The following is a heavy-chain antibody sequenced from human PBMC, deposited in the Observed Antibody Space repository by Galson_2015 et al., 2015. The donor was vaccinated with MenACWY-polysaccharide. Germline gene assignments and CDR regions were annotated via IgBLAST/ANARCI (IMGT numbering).Heavy chain of an antibody. J-gene: IGHJ4*02. CDR3: ARLSGYTYRSPYYSDY. Sequence: SLRLSCAAAGFTFSSYAMSWVRQAPGKGLEWVSSMSGSGGSTYYGDSVKGRFTISRDNSKNTLYQQMNSLRAEDTAIYYCARLSGYTYRSPYYSDYWGQGTLVTVSS. D-gene: IGHD5-12*01. CDR1: GFTFSSYA. CDR2: MSGSGGST. V-gene: IGHV3-23*01.